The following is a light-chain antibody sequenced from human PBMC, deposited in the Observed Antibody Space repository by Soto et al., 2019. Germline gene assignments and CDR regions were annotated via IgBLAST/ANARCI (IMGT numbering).Light chain of an antibody. CDR3: QHYNSFFT. CDR2: KAS. Sequence: DIQMTQSPSTLSASVGDRVTITCRASQSISSWLAWYQQKPGKAAKLLLYKASSLESGVPSRFSGSGSGTEFTLTISNVQPDDFATYYCQHYNSFFTFGPGTKVDIE. CDR1: QSISSW. V-gene: IGKV1-5*03. J-gene: IGKJ3*01.